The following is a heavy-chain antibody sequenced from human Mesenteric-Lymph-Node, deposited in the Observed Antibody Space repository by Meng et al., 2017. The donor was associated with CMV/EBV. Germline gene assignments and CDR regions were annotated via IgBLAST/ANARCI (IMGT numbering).Heavy chain of an antibody. CDR2: IYYDGSNK. D-gene: IGHD5-24*01. V-gene: IGHV3-33*01. J-gene: IGHJ4*02. CDR1: GISFSVHN. CDR3: VRDSRDYSFDY. Sequence: LSSGASGISFSVHNLHWVRRAPGKGLEWVTLIYYDGSNKYYADSVKRRFTISRDNSKNTVYLQMSDLRAEDTAIYYCVRDSRDYSFDYWGQGTLVTVSS.